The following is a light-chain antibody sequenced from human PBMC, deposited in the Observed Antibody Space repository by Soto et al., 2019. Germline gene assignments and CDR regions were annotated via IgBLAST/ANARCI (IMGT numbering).Light chain of an antibody. V-gene: IGLV1-40*01. CDR2: GNS. CDR1: SSNIGAGYD. J-gene: IGLJ2*01. Sequence: QLVLTQPHSVSGAPGQRSPISFTGSSSNIGAGYDVHWYQQLPGTAPKLLIYGNSNRPSGVPHRFSGSKSGTSASLAITGLQAEDEADYYCQSYDSSLSVLFGGGTKLTVL. CDR3: QSYDSSLSVL.